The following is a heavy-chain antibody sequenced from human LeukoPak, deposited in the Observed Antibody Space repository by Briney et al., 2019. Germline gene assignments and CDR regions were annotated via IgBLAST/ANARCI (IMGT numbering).Heavy chain of an antibody. CDR2: ISAGGEST. CDR3: AKGHGGNYFPVDP. V-gene: IGHV3-23*01. D-gene: IGHD3-16*01. J-gene: IGHJ5*02. CDR1: GFTFSNYA. Sequence: GGSLRLSCAASGFTFSNYATNWVRQAPGKGLEWVSSISAGGESTFYADSVKGRFTMSRDNSMNTMHLEMNSLRADDTAIYFCAKGHGGNYFPVDPWGQGTLVTVSS.